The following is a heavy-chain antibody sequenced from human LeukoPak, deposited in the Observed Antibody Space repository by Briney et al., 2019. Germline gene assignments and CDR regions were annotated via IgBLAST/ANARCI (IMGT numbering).Heavy chain of an antibody. J-gene: IGHJ5*02. CDR2: VSYTGTT. D-gene: IGHD3-22*01. CDR3: ARHYYRGNCNGHCFDP. CDR1: GGTVSRDMST. Sequence: PSETLFLTCSVSGGTVSRDMSTWGWIRQPPGKGLEWIGPVSYTGTTYYNPSLKSRVTMSVDTSRDQFSLKLNSVTAADTAAYYCARHYYRGNCNGHCFDPWGQRALVTVSS. V-gene: IGHV4-39*01.